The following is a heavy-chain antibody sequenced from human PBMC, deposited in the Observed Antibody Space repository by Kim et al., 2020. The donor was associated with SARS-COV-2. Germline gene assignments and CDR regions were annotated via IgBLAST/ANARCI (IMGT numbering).Heavy chain of an antibody. CDR1: GFTFSSYA. V-gene: IGHV3-30*04. CDR3: ARDSRNLYDYIWGSYRPYHYYGMDV. CDR2: ISYDGSNK. D-gene: IGHD3-16*02. J-gene: IGHJ6*02. Sequence: GRSLRLSCAASGFTFSSYAMHWVRQAPGKGLEWVAVISYDGSNKYYVDSVKGRFTISRDNSKNTLYLQMNSLRAEDTAVYYCARDSRNLYDYIWGSYRPYHYYGMDVWGQGTTVTVPS.